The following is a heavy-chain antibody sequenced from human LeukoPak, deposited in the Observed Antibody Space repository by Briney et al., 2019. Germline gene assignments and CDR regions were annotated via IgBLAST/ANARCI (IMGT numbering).Heavy chain of an antibody. CDR2: ISAYNGNT. CDR3: ARDLRIAVAGPFDY. J-gene: IGHJ4*02. V-gene: IGHV1-18*01. D-gene: IGHD6-19*01. CDR1: GYTFTSYG. Sequence: ASVKVSCKACGYTFTSYGISWVRQAPGQGLEWMGWISAYNGNTNYAQKLQGRVTMTTDTSTSTAYLELRSLRSDDTAVYYCARDLRIAVAGPFDYWGQGTLVTVSS.